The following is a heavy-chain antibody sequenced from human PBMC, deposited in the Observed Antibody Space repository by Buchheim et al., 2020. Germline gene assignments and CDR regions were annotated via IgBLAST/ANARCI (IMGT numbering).Heavy chain of an antibody. J-gene: IGHJ4*02. D-gene: IGHD6-19*01. CDR1: GDSISSGDYY. CDR3: ASGIAVAGPGDY. CDR2: IYYSGSS. V-gene: IGHV4-30-4*01. Sequence: QVLLQESGPGLVKPSQTLSLTCTVSGDSISSGDYYWGWIRQPPGKGLEWIGYIYYSGSSDYNTSLKSRVSMSVDTSKNQFSLKLSSVTAADTAVYYCASGIAVAGPGDYWGQGTL.